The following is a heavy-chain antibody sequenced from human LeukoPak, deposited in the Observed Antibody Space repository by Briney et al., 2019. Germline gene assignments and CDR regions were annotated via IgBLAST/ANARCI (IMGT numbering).Heavy chain of an antibody. CDR1: GGSISSGGYY. CDR3: ARAGRAGDSSGYYLGY. D-gene: IGHD3-22*01. CDR2: IYYSGST. J-gene: IGHJ4*02. V-gene: IGHV4-31*03. Sequence: SETLSLTCTVSGGSISSGGYYWSWIRQHPGKGLEWIGYIYYSGSTYYNPSLKSRVTISVDTSKNQFSLKLSSVTAADTAVYYCARAGRAGDSSGYYLGYWGQGTLVTVSS.